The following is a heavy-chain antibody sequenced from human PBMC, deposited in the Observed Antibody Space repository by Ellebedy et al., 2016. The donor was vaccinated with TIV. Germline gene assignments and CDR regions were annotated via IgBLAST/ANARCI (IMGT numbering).Heavy chain of an antibody. CDR1: GFTFTTYA. V-gene: IGHV3-53*01. J-gene: IGHJ6*03. D-gene: IGHD3-3*01. Sequence: GESLKISXVASGFTFTTYAMSWARQAPGKGLEWVSVIYSGGSTFYADSVKGRFTISRDNSKNTLYLQMNSLRAEDTAVYYCATRDYDLWSGVSYYYYMDVWGKGTTVTVSS. CDR3: ATRDYDLWSGVSYYYYMDV. CDR2: IYSGGST.